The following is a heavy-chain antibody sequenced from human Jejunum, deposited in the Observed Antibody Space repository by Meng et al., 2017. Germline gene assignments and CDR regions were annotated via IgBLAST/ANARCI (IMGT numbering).Heavy chain of an antibody. V-gene: IGHV1-2*06. D-gene: IGHD3-10*01. CDR1: GYTFIAHF. J-gene: IGHJ4*02. CDR2: INPNSGDT. Sequence: VELLESVADVKKHGATVKVSCKVSGYTFIAHFMHWVRQAPGQGLEWMGRINPNSGDTDLAQKFLDRVTMTRDTSITTAYMELSSLTSDDTAVYFCARQGRPGGGSGPTFDYWGQGSLVTVSS. CDR3: ARQGRPGGGSGPTFDY.